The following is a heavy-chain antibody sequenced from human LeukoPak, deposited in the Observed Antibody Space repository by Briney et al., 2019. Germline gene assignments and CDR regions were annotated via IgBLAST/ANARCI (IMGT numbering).Heavy chain of an antibody. Sequence: ASVTVSCKASGGTFSSYAISWVRQAPGQGLEWMGGIIPIFGTANYAQKFQGRVTITADESTSTAYMELSSLRSEDTAVYYCARIPYYYDSSGYFDYWGQGTLVTVSS. CDR2: IIPIFGTA. V-gene: IGHV1-69*13. D-gene: IGHD3-22*01. CDR1: GGTFSSYA. J-gene: IGHJ4*02. CDR3: ARIPYYYDSSGYFDY.